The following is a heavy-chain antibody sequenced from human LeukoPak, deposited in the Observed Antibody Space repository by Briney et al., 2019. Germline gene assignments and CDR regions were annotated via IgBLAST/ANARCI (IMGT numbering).Heavy chain of an antibody. V-gene: IGHV4-59*01. CDR2: IYYSGST. J-gene: IGHJ4*02. Sequence: PSETLSLTCTVSGGSISSYYWSWIRQPPGKGLEWIGYIYYSGSTNYNPSLKSRVTISVDTSKNQFSLKLSSVTAADTAVYYCARVGTGGYDIQDYWGQGTLVTVSS. CDR1: GGSISSYY. D-gene: IGHD5-12*01. CDR3: ARVGTGGYDIQDY.